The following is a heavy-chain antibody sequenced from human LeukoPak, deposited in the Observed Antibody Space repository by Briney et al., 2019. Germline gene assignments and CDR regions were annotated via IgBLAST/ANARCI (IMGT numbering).Heavy chain of an antibody. CDR1: GGSISSSSYY. D-gene: IGHD2-2*01. J-gene: IGHJ5*02. CDR2: IYYSGST. Sequence: SETLSPTCTVSGGSISSSSYYWGWIRQPPGKGLEWIGSIYYSGSTYYNPSLKSRVTISVDTSKNQFSLKLSSVTAADTAVYYCARERGAYCSSTSCQNWFDPWGQGTLVTVSS. V-gene: IGHV4-39*07. CDR3: ARERGAYCSSTSCQNWFDP.